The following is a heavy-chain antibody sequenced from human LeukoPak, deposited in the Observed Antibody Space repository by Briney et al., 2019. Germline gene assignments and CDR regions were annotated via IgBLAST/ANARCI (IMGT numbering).Heavy chain of an antibody. D-gene: IGHD3-10*01. CDR1: GASITSGVHY. V-gene: IGHV4-31*03. Sequence: SETLSLTCTVSGASITSGVHYWSWIRQFPGKGLEWIGQIFFTGRTDYNPSLKSRLAISIDTSRDQFSLELSSVSAADTATYYCARDRASGMDYWGQGILVTVSS. J-gene: IGHJ4*02. CDR3: ARDRASGMDY. CDR2: IFFTGRT.